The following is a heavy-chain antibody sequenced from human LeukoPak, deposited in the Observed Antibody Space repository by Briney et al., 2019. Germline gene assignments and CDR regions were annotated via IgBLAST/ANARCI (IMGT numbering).Heavy chain of an antibody. Sequence: GGSLRLSCAASGFTFSSYAMSWVRQAPGKGLEWVSAISGSGGSTYYADSVKGRFTISRDNSKNTLYLQMNSLRAEDTAVYYCAKAPEYYYGSGSYYSDYWGQGTLVTVSS. D-gene: IGHD3-10*01. J-gene: IGHJ4*02. CDR1: GFTFSSYA. CDR2: ISGSGGST. CDR3: AKAPEYYYGSGSYYSDY. V-gene: IGHV3-23*01.